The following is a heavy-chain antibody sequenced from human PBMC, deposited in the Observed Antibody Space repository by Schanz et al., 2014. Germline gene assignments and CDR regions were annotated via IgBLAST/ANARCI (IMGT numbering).Heavy chain of an antibody. V-gene: IGHV3-23*05. J-gene: IGHJ6*02. CDR1: GFTFSSYA. Sequence: EGQLLESGGGLIQPGGSLRLSCAASGFTFSSYAMSWVRQAPGKGLEWLSYIATSSSTRHYADSVKGRFTISRDNSENTLYLQMNSLSADDTAVFYCAKGMGYCSGGTCYDYYYYGLDVWGQGTTVTVSS. CDR2: IATSSSTR. D-gene: IGHD2-15*01. CDR3: AKGMGYCSGGTCYDYYYYGLDV.